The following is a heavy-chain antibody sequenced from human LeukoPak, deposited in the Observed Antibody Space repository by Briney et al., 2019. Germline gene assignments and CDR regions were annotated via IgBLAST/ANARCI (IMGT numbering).Heavy chain of an antibody. D-gene: IGHD3-3*01. CDR1: GHTFTTYY. CDR2: IIPVSRTT. CDR3: ARPRTYYDSWSGYPPFDY. Sequence: ASVKVSCKASGHTFTTYYVHLVRQAPGQGLEWMGGIIPVSRTTKYAQKFQGRLTITADESTSTAFMELSSLRSEDTAVYYCARPRTYYDSWSGYPPFDYWGQGSLVTVSS. V-gene: IGHV1-69*13. J-gene: IGHJ4*02.